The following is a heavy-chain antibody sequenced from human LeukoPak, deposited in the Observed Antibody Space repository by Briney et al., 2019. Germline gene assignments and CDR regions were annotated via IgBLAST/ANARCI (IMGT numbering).Heavy chain of an antibody. CDR2: ISGSGGDST. Sequence: GGSLRLSCAASGFSFSSFAMSWVRQAPGKGLEWVSAISGSGGDSTYYADSVKGRFTISRDNSKNTLYLQMNSLRAEETAVYYCAKGMRCELPLAYWGQGTLVTVSS. D-gene: IGHD1-26*01. V-gene: IGHV3-23*01. J-gene: IGHJ4*02. CDR3: AKGMRCELPLAY. CDR1: GFSFSSFA.